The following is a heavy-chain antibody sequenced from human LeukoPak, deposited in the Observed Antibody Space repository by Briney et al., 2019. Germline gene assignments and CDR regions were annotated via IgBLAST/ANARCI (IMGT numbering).Heavy chain of an antibody. CDR2: IKQDGSEK. Sequence: GGSLRLSCAASGLTFSSYWMSWVRQAPGKGLEGVANIKQDGSEKYYVDSVKGRFTISRDNAKNSLYLQMNSLRAEDTAVYYCARAGFTFSDYFGPFFDYWGQGTLVTVSS. V-gene: IGHV3-7*01. CDR1: GLTFSSYW. D-gene: IGHD3-10*01. J-gene: IGHJ4*02. CDR3: ARAGFTFSDYFGPFFDY.